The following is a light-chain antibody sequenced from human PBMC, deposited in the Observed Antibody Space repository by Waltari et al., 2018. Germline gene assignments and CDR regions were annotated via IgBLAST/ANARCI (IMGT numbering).Light chain of an antibody. V-gene: IGLV1-44*01. CDR2: NNN. Sequence: QSVLTHPPSASGTPGQRVTISCSGSSANIVSTTLNWYQQFPGTANKLLFYNNNQRPSGVPDRFSASKSGTSASLAISGLQSEDEADYYCATWDDSLNGVVFGGGNKLTVL. CDR3: ATWDDSLNGVV. J-gene: IGLJ2*01. CDR1: SANIVSTT.